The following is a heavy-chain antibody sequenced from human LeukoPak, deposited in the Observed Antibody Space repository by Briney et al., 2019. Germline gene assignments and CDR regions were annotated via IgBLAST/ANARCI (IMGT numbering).Heavy chain of an antibody. D-gene: IGHD2-2*02. CDR1: GFTFSSYA. J-gene: IGHJ4*02. CDR2: ISGSGGST. Sequence: GGSLRLSCAASGFTFSSYAMSWVRQAPGKGLEWVSAISGSGGSTYYADSVKGRFTISRDNSKNTLYLQMNSLRAEDTAVYYCAKDGMDCSSTSCYSTWGRGTLVTVSS. V-gene: IGHV3-23*01. CDR3: AKDGMDCSSTSCYST.